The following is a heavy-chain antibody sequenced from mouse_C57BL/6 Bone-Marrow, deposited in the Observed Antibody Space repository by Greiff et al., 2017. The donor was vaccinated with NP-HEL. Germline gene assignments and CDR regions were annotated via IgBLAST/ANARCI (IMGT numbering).Heavy chain of an antibody. CDR3: ARAYDGSSYDLDY. V-gene: IGHV1-5*01. D-gene: IGHD1-1*01. Sequence: EVKLVESGTVLARPGASVKMSCKTSGYTFTSYWMHWVKQRPGQGLEWIGALYPGNSDTSYNQKFKGKAKLTVVKSASTAYMELSSLTNEESAVYYCARAYDGSSYDLDYWGQGTTLTVSS. CDR2: LYPGNSDT. J-gene: IGHJ2*01. CDR1: GYTFTSYW.